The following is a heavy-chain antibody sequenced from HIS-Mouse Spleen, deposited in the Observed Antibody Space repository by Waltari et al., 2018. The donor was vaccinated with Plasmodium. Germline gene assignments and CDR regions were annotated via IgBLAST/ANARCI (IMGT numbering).Heavy chain of an antibody. V-gene: IGHV4-34*01. CDR1: GGSFSGYY. CDR2: LKHSVST. J-gene: IGHJ4*02. CDR3: ASSGSGSYYY. Sequence: QVQLQQWGAGLLTPSETLSLTCAVYGGSFSGYYWSWIRQPTGKGLELIGELKHSVSTNYNPSLKSRVTISGDTSKNQFSLKLSSVTAADTAVYYCASSGSGSYYYWGQGTLVTVSS. D-gene: IGHD3-10*01.